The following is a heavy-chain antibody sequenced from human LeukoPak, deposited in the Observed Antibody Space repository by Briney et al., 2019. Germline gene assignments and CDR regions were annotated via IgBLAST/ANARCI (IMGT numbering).Heavy chain of an antibody. J-gene: IGHJ5*02. D-gene: IGHD6-6*01. V-gene: IGHV1-8*01. CDR2: MNPNSGNT. CDR3: ASGIAARDLYVYWFDP. Sequence: ASVKVSCKASGYTFTSYDINWVRQATGQGLEWMGWMNPNSGNTGYAQKFQGRVTITTDESTSTAYMELSSLRSEDTAVYYCASGIAARDLYVYWFDPWGQGTLVTVSS. CDR1: GYTFTSYD.